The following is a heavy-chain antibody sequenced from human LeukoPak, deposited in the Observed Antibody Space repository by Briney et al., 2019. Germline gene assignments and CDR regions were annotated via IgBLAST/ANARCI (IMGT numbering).Heavy chain of an antibody. J-gene: IGHJ4*02. CDR2: IYYTGRA. V-gene: IGHV4-59*01. CDR3: TRVSIHGDSDY. Sequence: SETLSLTCTVSGGSINDYYWSWIRQSPGKGLEWIGYIYYTGRAKYNPSVQSRVTISVDTSKNQFSLNLRSVTSADTAVYFCTRVSIHGDSDYWGQGTLVTVSS. CDR1: GGSINDYY.